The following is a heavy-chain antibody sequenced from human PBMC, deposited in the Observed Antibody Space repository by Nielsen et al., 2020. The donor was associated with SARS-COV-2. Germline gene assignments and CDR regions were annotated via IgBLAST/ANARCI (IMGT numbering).Heavy chain of an antibody. CDR3: ARDLGEMATILGVYFDY. Sequence: ASVKVSCKASGYTFTNYYVHWVRQAPGQGLEWMGIINPSGGSTSYAQKFQGRVTMTRDTSTSTVYMELSSLRSEDTAVYYCARDLGEMATILGVYFDYWGQGTLVTVSS. D-gene: IGHD5-24*01. CDR2: INPSGGST. CDR1: GYTFTNYY. J-gene: IGHJ4*02. V-gene: IGHV1-46*01.